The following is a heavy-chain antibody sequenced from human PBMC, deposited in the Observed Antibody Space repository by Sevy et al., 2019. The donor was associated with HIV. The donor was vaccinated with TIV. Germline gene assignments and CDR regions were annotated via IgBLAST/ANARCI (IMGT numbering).Heavy chain of an antibody. J-gene: IGHJ4*02. CDR2: IWYDGSNK. D-gene: IGHD3-10*01. V-gene: IGHV3-33*01. CDR3: ARGRDYGSGSSLTDY. Sequence: GGSLRLSCAASGFTISSYGMHWVRQAPGKGLEWVAVIWYDGSNKYYADSVKGRFTISRDNSKNTLYLQMNSLRAEDTAVYYCARGRDYGSGSSLTDYWGQGTLVTVSS. CDR1: GFTISSYG.